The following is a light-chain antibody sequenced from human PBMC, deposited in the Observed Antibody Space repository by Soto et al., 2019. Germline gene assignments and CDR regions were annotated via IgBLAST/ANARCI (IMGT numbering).Light chain of an antibody. J-gene: IGKJ2*01. CDR1: QTVSSNY. V-gene: IGKV3-20*01. Sequence: EVVLTQSPGTLSLSPREGATLSCRASQTVSSNYLAWYQQKPGQAPRLLIYSASSRATGIPDRFSGSGSGTDFTLTISRLEPEDFAVYYCQQYGNSPYTFGQGTKLEIK. CDR3: QQYGNSPYT. CDR2: SAS.